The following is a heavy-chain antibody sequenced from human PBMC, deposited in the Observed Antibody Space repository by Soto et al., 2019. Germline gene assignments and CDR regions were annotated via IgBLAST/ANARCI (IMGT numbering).Heavy chain of an antibody. CDR1: GGSISTYY. CDR3: ARDQLRSGLYVWFDP. D-gene: IGHD6-25*01. Sequence: PSETLSLTCTVSGGSISTYYWSWIRQPPGKGLEWIGDIYYDGSTSYNPSLRIRVTTSVYTSKNQFSLILSSVTSADPAVYYCARDQLRSGLYVWFDPWGQGTLVTVSS. J-gene: IGHJ5*02. V-gene: IGHV4-59*01. CDR2: IYYDGST.